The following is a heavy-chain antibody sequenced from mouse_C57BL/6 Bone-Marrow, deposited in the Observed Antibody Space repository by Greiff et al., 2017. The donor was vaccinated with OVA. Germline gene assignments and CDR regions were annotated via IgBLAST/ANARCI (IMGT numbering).Heavy chain of an antibody. CDR1: GYTFTSYW. D-gene: IGHD1-1*01. J-gene: IGHJ3*01. CDR3: ASSVYYYGSSYVRLAY. V-gene: IGHV1-55*01. CDR2: IYPGSGST. Sequence: QVHVKQPGAELVKPGASVKMSCKASGYTFTSYWITWVKQRPGQGLEWIGDIYPGSGSTNYNEKFKSKATLTVDTSSSTAYMQLSSLTSEDSAVYYCASSVYYYGSSYVRLAYWGQGTLVTVSA.